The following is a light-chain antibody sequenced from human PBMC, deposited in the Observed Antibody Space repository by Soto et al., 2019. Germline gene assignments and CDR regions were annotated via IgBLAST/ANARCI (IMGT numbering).Light chain of an antibody. Sequence: EIVLTQSPGTLSLYPGESATLSCRASQSVTSNYIAWYQQKPGQAPRLLIYRASTRATGIPDRFSGSGSGTEFTLTISSLQSEDFATYYCQQSYSSPPTFGQGTKVDIK. CDR1: QSVTSNY. CDR3: QQSYSSPPT. J-gene: IGKJ1*01. CDR2: RAS. V-gene: IGKV3-20*01.